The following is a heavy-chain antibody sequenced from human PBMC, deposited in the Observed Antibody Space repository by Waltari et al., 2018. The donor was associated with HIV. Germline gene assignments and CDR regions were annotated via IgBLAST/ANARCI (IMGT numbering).Heavy chain of an antibody. Sequence: EVQLVESGGGLVQPGGSLRLSCSAPGFTFSSSWMHWVRHAPGKGVVWFSRIKSDGSSTSYADSVKGRFTISRDNAKNTLYLQMNSLRAEDTAVYYCARDHSVRYFDNPHGVDIWGQGTMVTVSS. D-gene: IGHD3-9*01. CDR3: ARDHSVRYFDNPHGVDI. CDR1: GFTFSSSW. V-gene: IGHV3-74*01. CDR2: IKSDGSST. J-gene: IGHJ3*02.